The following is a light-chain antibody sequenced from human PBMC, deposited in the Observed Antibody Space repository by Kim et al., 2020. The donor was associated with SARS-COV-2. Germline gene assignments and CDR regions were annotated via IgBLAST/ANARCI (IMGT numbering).Light chain of an antibody. CDR3: STYTGSNTI. J-gene: IGLJ1*01. CDR1: SRDIGHYNY. Sequence: QSAPTQPASVSGIPGQSITIRCTGTSRDIGHYNYVSWYQQYPGKVPRLLIYDVTQQPSGIPSRFSGSKSGNTASLTISGLHITDEADYYCSTYTGSNTIFGPGTKVTVL. V-gene: IGLV2-14*03. CDR2: DVT.